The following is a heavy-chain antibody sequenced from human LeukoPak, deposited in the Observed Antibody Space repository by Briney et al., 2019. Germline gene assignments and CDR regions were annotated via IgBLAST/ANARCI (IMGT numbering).Heavy chain of an antibody. CDR2: IYYSGST. V-gene: IGHV4-59*01. CDR3: ARAFCSGGGCPDACDI. J-gene: IGHJ3*02. Sequence: SETLSLTCTVSGGSISSYYWSWLWQPPGKGLEWIGFIYYSGSTNYNPSLKSRVTISVDTTKNQLSLKLNSVTAADTAVYFCARAFCSGGGCPDACDIWGQGTVVTVSS. D-gene: IGHD2-15*01. CDR1: GGSISSYY.